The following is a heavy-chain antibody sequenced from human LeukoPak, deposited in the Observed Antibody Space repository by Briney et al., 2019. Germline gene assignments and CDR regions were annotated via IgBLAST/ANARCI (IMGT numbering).Heavy chain of an antibody. CDR3: ARAFHVERDVF. V-gene: IGHV1-18*01. CDR1: GYTLTNYC. Sequence: ASVKVSCKASGYTLTNYCIPWVRQAPGQGLEWMGWINPSNGDTHYSQKFQDRITVTEDTSTNTAYMELRSLVSDDTAVYYCARAFHVERDVFWGEGALMTVS. CDR2: INPSNGDT. D-gene: IGHD5-24*01. J-gene: IGHJ4*02.